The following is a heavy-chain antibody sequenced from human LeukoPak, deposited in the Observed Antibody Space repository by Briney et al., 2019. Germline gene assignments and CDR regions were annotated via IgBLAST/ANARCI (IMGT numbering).Heavy chain of an antibody. CDR1: GYTFTSYG. Sequence: AAVKVSCKASGYTFTSYGISWVRQAPGQGREWMGWISAYNGNTNYAQKLQGRVTMTTDTSTSTAYMELRSLRSDDTAVYYCARDGGSGTGLPGTDYIYYGMDVWGQGTTVTVSS. CDR3: ARDGGSGTGLPGTDYIYYGMDV. J-gene: IGHJ6*02. CDR2: ISAYNGNT. D-gene: IGHD6-19*01. V-gene: IGHV1-18*01.